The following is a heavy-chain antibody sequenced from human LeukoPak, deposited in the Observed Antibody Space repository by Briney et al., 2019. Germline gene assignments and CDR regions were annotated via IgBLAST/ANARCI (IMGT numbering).Heavy chain of an antibody. CDR1: GFTFSDYY. CDR2: IYSGGST. V-gene: IGHV3-66*02. CDR3: ARDRQDNSYYYYYMDV. J-gene: IGHJ6*03. Sequence: PGGSLRLSCAASGFTFSDYYMSWIRQAPGKGLEWVSVIYSGGSTYYADSVKGRFTISRDNSKNTLYLQMNSLRAEDTAVYYCARDRQDNSYYYYYMDVWGKGTTVTVSS. D-gene: IGHD1-1*01.